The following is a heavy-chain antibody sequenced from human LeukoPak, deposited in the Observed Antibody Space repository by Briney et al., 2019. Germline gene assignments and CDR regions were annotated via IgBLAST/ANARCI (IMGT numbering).Heavy chain of an antibody. CDR3: AKTMVRGVYY. V-gene: IGHV3-7*03. Sequence: GGSLRLSCAASGFTFSSYWMSWVRQAPGKGLEWVANIKQDGSEKYYVDSVKGRFTISRDNSKNTLYLQMNSLRAEDTAVYYCAKTMVRGVYYWGQGTLVTVSS. CDR2: IKQDGSEK. CDR1: GFTFSSYW. J-gene: IGHJ4*02. D-gene: IGHD3-10*01.